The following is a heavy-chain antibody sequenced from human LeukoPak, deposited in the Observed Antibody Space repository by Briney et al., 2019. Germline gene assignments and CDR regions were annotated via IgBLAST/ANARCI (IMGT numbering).Heavy chain of an antibody. CDR2: ISTSGST. CDR1: GGSISSATYS. Sequence: PSETLSLTCTVSGGSISSATYSWRWIRQPAGKGLEWIVRISTSGSTNYHPSFMSRVTIPVDTSENQFSLDLSSVTAVDTGVYYCARDDGDYGFDYWGQGTLVTGSS. V-gene: IGHV4-61*02. J-gene: IGHJ4*02. CDR3: ARDDGDYGFDY. D-gene: IGHD4-17*01.